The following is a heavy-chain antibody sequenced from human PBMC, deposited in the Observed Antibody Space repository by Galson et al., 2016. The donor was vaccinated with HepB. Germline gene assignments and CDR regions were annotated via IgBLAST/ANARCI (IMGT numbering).Heavy chain of an antibody. Sequence: SAKVSCKASGYTLTDYYIHWARQAPGQGLEWMGWINPNRRGTNSAQKFQCRFTKTRDTSINTVYMELSLLRFDDTAVYYCARVSLVRWSYNWFDPWGQGTLVTVSS. V-gene: IGHV1-2*02. CDR3: ARVSLVRWSYNWFDP. D-gene: IGHD4/OR15-4a*01. CDR1: GYTLTDYY. CDR2: INPNRRGT. J-gene: IGHJ5*02.